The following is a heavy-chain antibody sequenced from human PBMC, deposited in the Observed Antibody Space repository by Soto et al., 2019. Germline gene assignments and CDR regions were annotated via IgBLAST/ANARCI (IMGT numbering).Heavy chain of an antibody. Sequence: QITLKESGPTLVKPTQTLTLTCTFSGFSLTTSGVGVGWIRQPPGKALEWLALIYWNDEKRYSPSLKSRLTITKDTSGNQVVLTMTNMDPVDTATYYCAHRLRWLANFDYWGQGTLVTVSS. CDR1: GFSLTTSGVG. CDR2: IYWNDEK. D-gene: IGHD6-19*01. V-gene: IGHV2-5*01. J-gene: IGHJ4*02. CDR3: AHRLRWLANFDY.